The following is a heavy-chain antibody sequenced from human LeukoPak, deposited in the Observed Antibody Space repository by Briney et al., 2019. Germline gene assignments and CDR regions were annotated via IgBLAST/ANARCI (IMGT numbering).Heavy chain of an antibody. CDR1: GGSFGGYY. CDR2: INHSGST. CDR3: HIVVVTAYHYYYGMDV. V-gene: IGHV4-34*01. Sequence: SETLSLTCAVYGGSFGGYYWSWIRQPPGKGLEWIGEINHSGSTNYNPSLKSRVTISVDTSKNQFSLKLSSVTAADTAVYYCHIVVVTAYHYYYGMDVWGQGTTVTVSS. D-gene: IGHD2-21*02. J-gene: IGHJ6*02.